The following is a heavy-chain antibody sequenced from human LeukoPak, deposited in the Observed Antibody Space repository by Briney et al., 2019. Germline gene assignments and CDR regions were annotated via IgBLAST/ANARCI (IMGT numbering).Heavy chain of an antibody. J-gene: IGHJ4*02. CDR1: AYTFTGYY. CDR2: INPNNGAT. D-gene: IGHD6-13*01. V-gene: IGHV1-2*02. CDR3: AKATYISSWNLYFDY. Sequence: ASVKVSCKASAYTFTGYYMHWVRQAPGQGLEWMGWINPNNGATKYAQKFRGRVTMTSDTSISTGYMELGSLTSDDTAVYYCAKATYISSWNLYFDYWGQGTLVTVSS.